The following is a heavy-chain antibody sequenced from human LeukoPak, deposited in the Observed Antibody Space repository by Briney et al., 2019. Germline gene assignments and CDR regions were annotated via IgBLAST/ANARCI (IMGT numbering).Heavy chain of an antibody. CDR1: GDSLSSYY. J-gene: IGHJ4*02. D-gene: IGHD6-13*01. CDR2: IYHSGSP. Sequence: PSETLSLTCTVSGDSLSSYYWSWIRQPPGKGLEWIGYIYHSGSPNYNPSLKSRVTLSADTSKDQFSLKLASVTAADTAVYYCATGYSSTWYYFDYWGQGTLVTVSS. V-gene: IGHV4-59*01. CDR3: ATGYSSTWYYFDY.